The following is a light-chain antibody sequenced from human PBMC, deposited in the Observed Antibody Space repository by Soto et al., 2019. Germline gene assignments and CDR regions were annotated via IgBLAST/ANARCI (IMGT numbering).Light chain of an antibody. J-gene: IGKJ5*01. CDR3: QQYSHLIT. V-gene: IGKV1-33*01. CDR2: DAS. Sequence: DIQMTQSPSSLSASVGDRVTITCQASQDISNYLNWYQQKLGKAPKLMIDDASNLRTGVPSMCSGGGSGTDFTFTISSLHPEDIATYYCQQYSHLITFGQGTRLEIK. CDR1: QDISNY.